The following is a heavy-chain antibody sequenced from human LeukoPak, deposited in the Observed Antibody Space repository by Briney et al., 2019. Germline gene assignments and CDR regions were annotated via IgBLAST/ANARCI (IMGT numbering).Heavy chain of an antibody. CDR2: ISGSGGST. CDR3: ARVGSSSSWYRPFDY. D-gene: IGHD6-13*01. CDR1: GFTFSSYA. V-gene: IGHV3-23*01. J-gene: IGHJ4*02. Sequence: GGSLRLSCAASGFTFSSYAMSWVRQAPGKGLEWVSAISGSGGSTYYADSVKGRFTISRDNSKNTLYLQMNSLRAEDTAVYYCARVGSSSSWYRPFDYWGQGTLVTVSS.